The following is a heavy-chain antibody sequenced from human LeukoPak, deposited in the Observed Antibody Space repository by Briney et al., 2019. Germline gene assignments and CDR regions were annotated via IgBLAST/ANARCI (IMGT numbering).Heavy chain of an antibody. Sequence: PSETLSLTCTVSGGSISSSSYYWGWIRQPPGKGLEWIGSIYYSGSANYNPSLKSRVTMSVDTSKNQFSLKLSSVTAADTAVYYCARKTAGYYGMDVWGQGTTVTVSS. J-gene: IGHJ6*02. CDR1: GGSISSSSYY. V-gene: IGHV4-39*07. CDR2: IYYSGSA. D-gene: IGHD5-18*01. CDR3: ARKTAGYYGMDV.